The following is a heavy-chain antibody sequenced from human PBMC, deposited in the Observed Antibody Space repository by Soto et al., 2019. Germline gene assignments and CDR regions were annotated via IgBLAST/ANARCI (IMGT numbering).Heavy chain of an antibody. CDR2: ISGSGGST. J-gene: IGHJ2*01. CDR3: AKSGAAAGMGYFDL. D-gene: IGHD6-13*01. V-gene: IGHV3-23*01. CDR1: GFTFSTYA. Sequence: EVQVLESGGGLVQPGGSLRLSCAASGFTFSTYAMSWVRQAPGKGLEWVSGISGSGGSTYYADSVKGRFTISRDNSKKTLFLQMSSLRDEDTAVYFCAKSGAAAGMGYFDLWGRGTLVTVSS.